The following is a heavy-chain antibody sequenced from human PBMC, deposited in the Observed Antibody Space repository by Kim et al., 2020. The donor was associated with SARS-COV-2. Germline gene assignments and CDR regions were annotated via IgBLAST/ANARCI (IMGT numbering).Heavy chain of an antibody. CDR2: ISSSSSTI. J-gene: IGHJ4*02. Sequence: GGSLRLSCAASGLTFSSYSMNWVRQAPGKGLEWVSYISSSSSTIYYADSVKGRFTISRDNAKNSLYLQMNSLRDEDTAVYYCARDRPTMFRGVTDSEAGYWGQGTLVPVSS. CDR1: GLTFSSYS. V-gene: IGHV3-48*02. CDR3: ARDRPTMFRGVTDSEAGY. D-gene: IGHD3-10*01.